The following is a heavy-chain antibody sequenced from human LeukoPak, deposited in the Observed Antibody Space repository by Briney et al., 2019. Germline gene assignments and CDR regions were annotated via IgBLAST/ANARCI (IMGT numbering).Heavy chain of an antibody. CDR1: GFTFSNYE. Sequence: PGGSLRLSCATSGFTFSNYEMNWVRQAPGKGLEWVSYISPSGSTIYYTDSVKGRFTISTDNAKNSLYLQTNSLRAEDTAVYYCGRGGYCSGGTCYRFNAFDIWGQGTTVTVSS. CDR2: ISPSGSTI. CDR3: GRGGYCSGGTCYRFNAFDI. J-gene: IGHJ3*02. V-gene: IGHV3-48*03. D-gene: IGHD2-15*01.